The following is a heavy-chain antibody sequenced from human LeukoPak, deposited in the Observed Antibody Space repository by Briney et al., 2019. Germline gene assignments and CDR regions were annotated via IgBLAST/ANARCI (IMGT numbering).Heavy chain of an antibody. D-gene: IGHD3-10*01. CDR1: GVSISSYY. J-gene: IGHJ6*03. Sequence: PSETLSLTCTVSGVSISSYYWSWIRQPAGKGLEWIGRIYTSGSTNYNPSLKSRVTMSVDTSKNQFSLKLSSVTAADTAVYYCARDYGSGNYDSNTYMNVWGKGTTVTVSS. CDR2: IYTSGST. CDR3: ARDYGSGNYDSNTYMNV. V-gene: IGHV4-4*07.